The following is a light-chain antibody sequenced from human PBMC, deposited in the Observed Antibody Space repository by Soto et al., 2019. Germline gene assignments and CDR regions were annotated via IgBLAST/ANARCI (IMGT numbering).Light chain of an antibody. Sequence: EIVLTQSPGTLSLSPGERATLSCRASQSVSSSYLAWYQQKPGQAPRLLIYSASSRATGIPDRFSGSGSGTDFTLTISRLEPEDFAMYYCQQYGSSPWTFGPGTKVEIK. CDR1: QSVSSSY. CDR2: SAS. CDR3: QQYGSSPWT. J-gene: IGKJ1*01. V-gene: IGKV3-20*01.